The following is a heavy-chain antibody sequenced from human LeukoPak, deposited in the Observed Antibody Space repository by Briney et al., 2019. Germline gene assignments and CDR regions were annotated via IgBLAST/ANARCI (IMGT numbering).Heavy chain of an antibody. V-gene: IGHV4-61*02. CDR2: IYTSGST. Sequence: SQTLSLTCTVSGGSISSGSYYWSWIRQPAGKGLEWIGRIYTSGSTNYNPSLKSRVPISVDTSKNQFSLKLSSVTAADTAVYYCARDAGWSGSDAFDIWGQGTMVTVSS. J-gene: IGHJ3*02. CDR1: GGSISSGSYY. D-gene: IGHD3-3*01. CDR3: ARDAGWSGSDAFDI.